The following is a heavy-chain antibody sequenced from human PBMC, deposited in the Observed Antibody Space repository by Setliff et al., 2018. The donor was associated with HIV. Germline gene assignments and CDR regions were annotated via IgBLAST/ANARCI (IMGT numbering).Heavy chain of an antibody. CDR1: GYSISSDYQ. V-gene: IGHV4-38-2*02. CDR3: ARVDYGDYDFDY. CDR2: IYHSGTT. D-gene: IGHD4-17*01. J-gene: IGHJ4*02. Sequence: SETLSLTCTVSGYSISSDYQWGWTRQPPGKGLEWIGSIYHSGTTYYNPSLKSRVTISADTSKNQFSLKLISVTAADTAVFYCARVDYGDYDFDYWGQGTLVTVSS.